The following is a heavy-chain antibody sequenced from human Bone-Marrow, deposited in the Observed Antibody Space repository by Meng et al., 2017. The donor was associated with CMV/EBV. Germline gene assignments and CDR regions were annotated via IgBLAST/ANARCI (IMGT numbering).Heavy chain of an antibody. CDR2: IRYDGSNK. CDR1: GFTFSNYG. D-gene: IGHD2-2*01. CDR3: ASLIVVVPAGIYYGMDV. Sequence: GASLKISCAASGFTFSNYGMHWVRQAPGKGLEWVAFIRYDGSNKYYADSVKGRFTISRDNSKNTVYLQMNSLRAEDTAVYYCASLIVVVPAGIYYGMDVWGQGTTVTVSS. J-gene: IGHJ6*02. V-gene: IGHV3-30*02.